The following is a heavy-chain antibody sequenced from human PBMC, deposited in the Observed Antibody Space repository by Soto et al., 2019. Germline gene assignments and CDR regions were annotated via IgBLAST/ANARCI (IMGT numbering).Heavy chain of an antibody. Sequence: PGGSLRLSCAASGFTFSGSAMHWVRQASGKGLEWVSSISSSSSYIYYADSVKGRFTISRDNAKNSLYLQMNSLRAEDTAVYYCASNLLPLWFGELLESDAFDIWGQGTMVTVSS. CDR2: ISSSSSYI. CDR1: GFTFSGSA. D-gene: IGHD3-10*01. J-gene: IGHJ3*02. V-gene: IGHV3-21*01. CDR3: ASNLLPLWFGELLESDAFDI.